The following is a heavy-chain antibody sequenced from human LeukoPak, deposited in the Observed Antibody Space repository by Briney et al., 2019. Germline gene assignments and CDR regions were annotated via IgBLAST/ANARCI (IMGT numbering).Heavy chain of an antibody. CDR3: AREYCGGDCYNNWFDP. Sequence: PSETLSLTCSVSGDSISSSAYYWGWIRQPPGKGLERLGSIYYSGSTYYNPSLKSRITISVDTSKNQFSLKLSSVTAADTAVYYCAREYCGGDCYNNWFDPWGQGTLVTVSS. CDR1: GDSISSSAYY. CDR2: IYYSGST. J-gene: IGHJ5*02. V-gene: IGHV4-39*07. D-gene: IGHD2-21*02.